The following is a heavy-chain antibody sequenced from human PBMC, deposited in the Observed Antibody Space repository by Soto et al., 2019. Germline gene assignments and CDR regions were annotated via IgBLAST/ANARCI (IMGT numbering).Heavy chain of an antibody. CDR3: TYSSSWLYYFDY. D-gene: IGHD6-13*01. V-gene: IGHV3-15*01. Sequence: GGSLRFSCAASGFTFSNAWMSWVRQAPGKGLEWVGRIKNKTDGGTTDYAAPVKGRFTISRDDSKITLYLQMNSLKTEDTAVYYCTYSSSWLYYFDYWGQGTLVTVSS. J-gene: IGHJ4*02. CDR1: GFTFSNAW. CDR2: IKNKTDGGTT.